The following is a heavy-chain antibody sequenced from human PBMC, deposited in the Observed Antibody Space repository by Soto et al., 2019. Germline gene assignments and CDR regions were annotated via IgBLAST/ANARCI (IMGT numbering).Heavy chain of an antibody. CDR2: IKQDGSEK. J-gene: IGHJ6*02. D-gene: IGHD6-19*01. Sequence: PGGSLRLSCAASGFTFSSYWMSWVRQAPGKGLEWVANIKQDGSEKYYVDSVKGRFTISRDNAKNSLYLQMNSLRAEDTAVYYCARASSGWYAAGGMDVWGRGTTVTVSS. V-gene: IGHV3-7*01. CDR3: ARASSGWYAAGGMDV. CDR1: GFTFSSYW.